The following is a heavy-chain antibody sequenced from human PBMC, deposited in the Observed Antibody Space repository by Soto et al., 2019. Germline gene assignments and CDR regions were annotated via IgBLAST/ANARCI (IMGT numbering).Heavy chain of an antibody. CDR2: IIPIFGTA. J-gene: IGHJ6*02. CDR1: GGTFSSYA. V-gene: IGHV1-69*12. CDR3: GVFGSGNYYYGMDV. D-gene: IGHD6-6*01. Sequence: QVQLVQSGAAVKKPGSSVKVSCKASGGTFSSYAISWVRQAPGQGLKWMGGIIPIFGTANYAQKFQGRVTITADESTSTAYMELSSLRSEDTAVYYCGVFGSGNYYYGMDVWGQGTTVTVSS.